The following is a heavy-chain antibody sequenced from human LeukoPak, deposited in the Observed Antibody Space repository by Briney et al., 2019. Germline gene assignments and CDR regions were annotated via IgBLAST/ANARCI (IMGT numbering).Heavy chain of an antibody. CDR2: ITSSSSYI. CDR1: GFTVSSNY. CDR3: ARHVVAVGFDY. D-gene: IGHD3-22*01. J-gene: IGHJ4*02. V-gene: IGHV3-21*01. Sequence: GGSLRLSCAASGFTVSSNYMSWVRQAPGKGLEWVSSITSSSSYIYYADSVMGRFTISRDNANNSLYLQMNSLRAEDTAVYYCARHVVAVGFDYWGQGTLVTVSS.